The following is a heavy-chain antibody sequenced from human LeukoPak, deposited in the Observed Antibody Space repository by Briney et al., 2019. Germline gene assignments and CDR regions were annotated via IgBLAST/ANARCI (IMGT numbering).Heavy chain of an antibody. CDR2: IYYSGNT. J-gene: IGHJ4*02. CDR3: ARRPLGFLDPGFDY. D-gene: IGHD3/OR15-3a*01. V-gene: IGHV4-39*01. CDR1: GGSISSYY. Sequence: SETLSLTCTVSGGSISSYYWSWIRQPPGKGLEWIGSIYYSGNTYYNPSLKSRVTISVDTSKNQFSLKLSSVTAADTAVYYCARRPLGFLDPGFDYWGQGTLVTVSS.